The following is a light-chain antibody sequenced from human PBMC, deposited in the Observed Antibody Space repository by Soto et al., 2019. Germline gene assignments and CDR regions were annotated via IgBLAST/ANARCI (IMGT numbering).Light chain of an antibody. V-gene: IGKV1-39*01. Sequence: IQMTQSPSSLSASVGDRVTITFRSSQTISSYLNWYQQKPGQAPKLLIYVASSLQGGVPSRFSGSGSGTDSTLTIGSLLPDDFATYYCQQSYSTPITFGQGTRLEIK. CDR2: VAS. CDR3: QQSYSTPIT. CDR1: QTISSY. J-gene: IGKJ5*01.